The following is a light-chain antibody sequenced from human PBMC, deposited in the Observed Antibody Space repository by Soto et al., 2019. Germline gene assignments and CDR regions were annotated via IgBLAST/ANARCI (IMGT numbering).Light chain of an antibody. Sequence: EIVLTQSPAILSVSQVERATLSFRASQSISRSLAWYQQKPGQAPRLLISDASTRATGIPARFSGSGSGTEFTLTISSLQSEDFALYYCHQYNSWPPGTFGQGTKVDI. CDR1: QSISRS. CDR3: HQYNSWPPGT. CDR2: DAS. V-gene: IGKV3-15*01. J-gene: IGKJ2*01.